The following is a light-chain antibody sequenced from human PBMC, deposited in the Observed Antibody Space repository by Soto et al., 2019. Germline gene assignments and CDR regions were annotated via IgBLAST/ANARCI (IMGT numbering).Light chain of an antibody. J-gene: IGKJ5*01. V-gene: IGKV3-11*01. CDR2: DAS. CDR3: QQRSNWPPIT. Sequence: EIVLTQSPATLSLSPGERATLSCRASQSVSSYLAWYQQKPGQAPRLLIYDASNRATGIPARFSGSGCGTDFTLTISSLEPEDVAVYYCQQRSNWPPITFGQGTRLEIK. CDR1: QSVSSY.